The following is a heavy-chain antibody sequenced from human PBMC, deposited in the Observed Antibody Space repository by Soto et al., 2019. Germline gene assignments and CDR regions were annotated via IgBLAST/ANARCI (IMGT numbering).Heavy chain of an antibody. Sequence: ASVKVSCKTSRYKFSNYIIHWVRQAPGLGLEWMGWDSAANGGSKLSQKFQGRVTMSRDTFANTVYMELTSLRYEDTAVYYCAGLQSYDYVCGPHRPVCSYFDPWS. CDR1: RYKFSNYI. V-gene: IGHV1-3*01. CDR3: AGLQSYDYVCGPHRPVCSYFDP. CDR2: DSAANGGS. J-gene: IGHJ5*02. D-gene: IGHD3-16*01.